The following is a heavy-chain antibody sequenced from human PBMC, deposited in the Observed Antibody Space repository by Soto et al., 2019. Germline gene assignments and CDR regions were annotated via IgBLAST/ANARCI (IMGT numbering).Heavy chain of an antibody. D-gene: IGHD6-13*01. J-gene: IGHJ5*02. V-gene: IGHV4-30-4*01. CDR1: GGSISSGDYY. Sequence: SETLSLTCTVSGGSISSGDYYWSWIRQPPGKGLEWIGYIYYSGSTYYNPSLKSRVTISVDTSKNQFSLKLSSVTGADTAVYYCAREWSGYSSSWYHYNWFDPWGQGTLVTVSS. CDR3: AREWSGYSSSWYHYNWFDP. CDR2: IYYSGST.